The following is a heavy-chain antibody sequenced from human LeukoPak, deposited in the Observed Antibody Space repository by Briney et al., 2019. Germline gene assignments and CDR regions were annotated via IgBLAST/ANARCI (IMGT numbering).Heavy chain of an antibody. CDR3: ARVWDSSGYDYFDY. Sequence: GGSLRLSCAASGFTFSSYSMNWVRQAPGKGLEWVSSISSSSYIYYADSVKGRFTISRDNAKNSLYLQMKSLRAEDTAVYYCARVWDSSGYDYFDYWGQGTLVTVSS. J-gene: IGHJ4*02. V-gene: IGHV3-21*01. CDR2: ISSSSYI. CDR1: GFTFSSYS. D-gene: IGHD3-22*01.